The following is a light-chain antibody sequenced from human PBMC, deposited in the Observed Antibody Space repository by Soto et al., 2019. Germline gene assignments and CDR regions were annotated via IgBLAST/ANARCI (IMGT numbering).Light chain of an antibody. Sequence: QAVVTQEPSFSVSPGGTVTLTCALSSGSVSTNNYPSWCQQTPGQPPRTLIFRTNTRSSGVPDRFSGSILGSKAALTITGAQAXXEXXXYCVLXXXRGIWVFGGGTQLTVL. J-gene: IGLJ3*02. CDR2: RTN. V-gene: IGLV8-61*01. CDR1: SGSVSTNNY. CDR3: VLXXXRGIWV.